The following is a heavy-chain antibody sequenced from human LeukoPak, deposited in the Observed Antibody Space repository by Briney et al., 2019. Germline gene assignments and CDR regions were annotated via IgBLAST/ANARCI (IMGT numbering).Heavy chain of an antibody. J-gene: IGHJ4*02. V-gene: IGHV3-23*01. CDR3: AKDIRGRYYYGSGSYYPQSDY. CDR1: GGSFNDYD. Sequence: ETLSLTCSVYGGSFNDYDWSWVRQAPGKGLEWVSAISGSGGSTYYADSVKGRFTISRDNSKNTLYLQMNSLRAEDTAVYYCAKDIRGRYYYGSGSYYPQSDYWGQGTLVTVSS. D-gene: IGHD3-10*01. CDR2: ISGSGGST.